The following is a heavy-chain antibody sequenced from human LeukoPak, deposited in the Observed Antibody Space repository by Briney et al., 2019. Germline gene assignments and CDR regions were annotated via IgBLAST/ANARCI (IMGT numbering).Heavy chain of an antibody. Sequence: SVKVSCKASGGTFSSYAISWARQAPGQGLEWMGGIIPIFGTANYAQKFQGRVTITTDESTSTAYMELSSLRSEDTAVYYCARDRGDGYNLGEYYFDYWGQGTLVTVSS. J-gene: IGHJ4*02. CDR2: IIPIFGTA. CDR1: GGTFSSYA. D-gene: IGHD5-24*01. CDR3: ARDRGDGYNLGEYYFDY. V-gene: IGHV1-69*05.